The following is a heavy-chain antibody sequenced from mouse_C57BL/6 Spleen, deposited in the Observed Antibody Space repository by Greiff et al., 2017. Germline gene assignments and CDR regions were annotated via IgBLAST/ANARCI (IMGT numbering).Heavy chain of an antibody. CDR1: GYTFTEYT. CDR2: FYPASGST. Sequence: VQLQQSGAELVKPGASVKLSCKASGYTFTEYTIHWVKQRSGQGLEWIGWFYPASGSTKYNEKFKDKATLTADKSSSTVYRELSRETCEDSAVDFGARHEERTGDGMAYWGQGTLVTVSA. CDR3: ARHEERTGDGMAY. J-gene: IGHJ3*01. D-gene: IGHD4-1*01. V-gene: IGHV1-62-2*01.